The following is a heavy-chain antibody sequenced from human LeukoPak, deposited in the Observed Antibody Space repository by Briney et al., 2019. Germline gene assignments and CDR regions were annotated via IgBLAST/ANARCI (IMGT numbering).Heavy chain of an antibody. CDR1: GFTFGSHA. CDR3: ARDKVGHDFWSGYSDF. V-gene: IGHV3-21*06. CDR2: ISRNSLYM. D-gene: IGHD3-3*01. Sequence: GGSLGLSCVASGFTFGSHAMNWVRQAPGKGLEWVSSISRNSLYMYYADSLKGRFTISRDNAKNSLYLQMDSLRAEDTAVYYCARDKVGHDFWSGYSDFWGQGTLVTVSS. J-gene: IGHJ4*02.